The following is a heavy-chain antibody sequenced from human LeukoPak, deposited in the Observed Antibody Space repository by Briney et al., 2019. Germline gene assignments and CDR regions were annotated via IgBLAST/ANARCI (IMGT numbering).Heavy chain of an antibody. CDR1: GFAFSSYW. CDR3: AREEYGGPAGWFDP. V-gene: IGHV3-7*01. J-gene: IGHJ5*02. D-gene: IGHD4-23*01. Sequence: GGSLRLSCAASGFAFSSYWMSWVRQAPGKGREWVANIKQDVSDKYYVDSVKGRFTISRDNAKNSLYLQLNSLRAEDTAVYYCAREEYGGPAGWFDPWGQGTLVTVSS. CDR2: IKQDVSDK.